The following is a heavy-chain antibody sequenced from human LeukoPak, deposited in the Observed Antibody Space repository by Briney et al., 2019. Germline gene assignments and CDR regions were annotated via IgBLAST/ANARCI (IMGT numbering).Heavy chain of an antibody. CDR3: ARVWFGDFALNWYFDL. J-gene: IGHJ2*01. Sequence: ASVKVSCKASGYTFTSYDINWVRQAPGQGLEWMGWINPNSGDTNYAQKFQGRVTMTRDTSISTAYMELSRLRSDDTAVYYCARVWFGDFALNWYFDLWGRGTLVTVSS. CDR2: INPNSGDT. V-gene: IGHV1-2*02. CDR1: GYTFTSYD. D-gene: IGHD3-10*01.